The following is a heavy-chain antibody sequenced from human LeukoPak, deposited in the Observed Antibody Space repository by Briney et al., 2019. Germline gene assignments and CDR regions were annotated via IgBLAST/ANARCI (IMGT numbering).Heavy chain of an antibody. D-gene: IGHD2-2*01. CDR3: ARDAGYCSSTSCYYYYYMDV. J-gene: IGHJ6*03. V-gene: IGHV3-30*01. Sequence: GGSLRLSCAASGFTFSSYAMHWVRQARGKGLEGGAVISYDGSNKYYADSVKGRFTISRDNSKNTLYLQMNSLRAEDTAVYYCARDAGYCSSTSCYYYYYMDVWGKGTTVTVSS. CDR2: ISYDGSNK. CDR1: GFTFSSYA.